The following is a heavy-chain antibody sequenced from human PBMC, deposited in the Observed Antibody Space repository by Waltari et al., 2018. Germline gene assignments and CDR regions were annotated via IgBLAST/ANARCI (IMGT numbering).Heavy chain of an antibody. D-gene: IGHD3-16*02. J-gene: IGHJ4*02. CDR3: ATAARRRDVGDLS. CDR2: ISGSSSTI. CDR1: GFTFRRYS. Sequence: EVQLVASGGGLVQPGGSLRLSCGVSGFTFRRYSMNWVRQAPGKGLEWVSYISGSSSTIYYADSVKGRFTISRDNAKNSMHLQMSSLRAEDTAVYYCATAARRRDVGDLSWGQGTLVTVSS. V-gene: IGHV3-48*01.